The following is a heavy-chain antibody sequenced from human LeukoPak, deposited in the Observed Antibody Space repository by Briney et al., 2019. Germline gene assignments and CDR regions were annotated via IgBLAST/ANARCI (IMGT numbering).Heavy chain of an antibody. V-gene: IGHV1-8*03. Sequence: ASAKVSCKASGYTFTSYDINWVRQATGQGLEWMGWMNPNSGNTGYAQKFQGRDTITRNTSISTADKELSSVKPEDTAVYYCARDGTTGTTLDYWGQGTLVTVSS. CDR2: MNPNSGNT. CDR3: ARDGTTGTTLDY. J-gene: IGHJ4*02. CDR1: GYTFTSYD. D-gene: IGHD1-1*01.